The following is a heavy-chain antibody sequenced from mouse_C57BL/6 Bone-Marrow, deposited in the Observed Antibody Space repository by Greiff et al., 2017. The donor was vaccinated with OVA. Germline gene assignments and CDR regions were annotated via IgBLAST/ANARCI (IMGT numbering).Heavy chain of an antibody. CDR2: IDPSDSYT. CDR1: GYTFTSYW. V-gene: IGHV1-69*01. Sequence: VQLQQPGAELVMPGASVKLSCKASGYTFTSYWMHWVKQRPGQGLEWIGEIDPSDSYTNYNQKFKGKSTLTVDKSSSTAYMQLSSLTSDDSAVYYCASGYSAMDYWGQGTSVTVSS. CDR3: ASGYSAMDY. J-gene: IGHJ4*01.